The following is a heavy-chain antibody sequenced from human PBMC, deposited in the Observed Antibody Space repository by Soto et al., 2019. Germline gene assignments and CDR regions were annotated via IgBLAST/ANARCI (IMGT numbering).Heavy chain of an antibody. V-gene: IGHV3-30*18. CDR1: GFTFSSYG. Sequence: GGSLRLSCAASGFTFSSYGMHWVRQAPGKGLEWVAVISYDGSNKYYADSVKGRFTISRDNSKNTLYLQMNSLRAEDTAVYYCAKEAYYDIWTGVMIGHYYYYGMDVWGQGTTVTVSS. J-gene: IGHJ6*02. CDR2: ISYDGSNK. D-gene: IGHD3-9*01. CDR3: AKEAYYDIWTGVMIGHYYYYGMDV.